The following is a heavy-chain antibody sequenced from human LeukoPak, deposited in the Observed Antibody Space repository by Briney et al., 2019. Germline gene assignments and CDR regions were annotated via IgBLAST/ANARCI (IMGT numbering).Heavy chain of an antibody. CDR3: AIDSYYSSSNWFDP. J-gene: IGHJ5*02. D-gene: IGHD4-11*01. CDR1: GFTFSNAC. Sequence: GGSLRLSCAASGFTFSNACMSWVRQAPGKGLEWVGRIKSKAYGGTTDYAAPVKGRFTISRDNSKNMLYLQMKSLRAEDTAVYYCAIDSYYSSSNWFDPWGQGTLVTVSS. CDR2: IKSKAYGGTT. V-gene: IGHV3-15*01.